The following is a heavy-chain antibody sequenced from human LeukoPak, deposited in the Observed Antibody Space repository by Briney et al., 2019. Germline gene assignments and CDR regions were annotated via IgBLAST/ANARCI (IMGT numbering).Heavy chain of an antibody. CDR1: GFTFSSYG. CDR2: IRYDGSNK. J-gene: IGHJ4*02. Sequence: GGSLRLSCAASGFTFSSYGMHWVRQAPGKGLEWVAFIRYDGSNKYYADSVKGRFTISRDNSKNTLYLQMNSLRAEDTAVYYCAKEGRSIAARNYFDYWGQGTLVTVSS. CDR3: AKEGRSIAARNYFDY. D-gene: IGHD6-6*01. V-gene: IGHV3-30*02.